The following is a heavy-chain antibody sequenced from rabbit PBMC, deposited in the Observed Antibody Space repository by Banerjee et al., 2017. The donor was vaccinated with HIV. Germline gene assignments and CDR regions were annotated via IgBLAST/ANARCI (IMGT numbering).Heavy chain of an antibody. D-gene: IGHD2-1*01. Sequence: QSLEESGGDLVKPGASLALTCTASGFSFSSSYYMCWVRQAPGKGLEWIACIYAGSSGSTYYASWAKGRFTISKTSSTTVTLQMTSLTAADTATYFCARGYDDYGDYFNLWGPGTLVTVS. CDR1: GFSFSSSYY. V-gene: IGHV1S40*01. CDR2: IYAGSSGST. J-gene: IGHJ4*01. CDR3: ARGYDDYGDYFNL.